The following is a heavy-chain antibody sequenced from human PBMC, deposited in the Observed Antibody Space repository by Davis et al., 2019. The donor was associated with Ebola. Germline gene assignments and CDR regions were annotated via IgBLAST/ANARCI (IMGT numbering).Heavy chain of an antibody. CDR3: ARGVAARPAE. D-gene: IGHD6-6*01. CDR2: INPNSGGT. J-gene: IGHJ4*02. V-gene: IGHV1-2*06. CDR1: GYTFTSYG. Sequence: ASVKVSCKASGYTFTSYGISWVRQAPGQGLEWMGRINPNSGGTNYAQKFQGRVTMTRDTSISTAYMELSSLRSEDTAVYYCARGVAARPAEWGQGTLVTVSS.